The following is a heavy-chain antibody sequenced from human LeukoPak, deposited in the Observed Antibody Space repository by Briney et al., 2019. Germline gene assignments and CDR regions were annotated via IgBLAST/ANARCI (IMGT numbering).Heavy chain of an antibody. V-gene: IGHV3-30-3*01. J-gene: IGHJ4*02. Sequence: GGSLRLSCAASGFTFSSYAMHWVRQAPGKGLEWVAVISYDGSNKYYADSVKGRFTISRDNSKNTLYLQMNSLRAEDTAVYYCAKERMEGELLIDYWGQGTLVTVSS. CDR2: ISYDGSNK. CDR1: GFTFSSYA. D-gene: IGHD1-26*01. CDR3: AKERMEGELLIDY.